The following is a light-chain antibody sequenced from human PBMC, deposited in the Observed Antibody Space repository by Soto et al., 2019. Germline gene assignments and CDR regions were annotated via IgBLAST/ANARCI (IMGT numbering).Light chain of an antibody. CDR2: EAS. CDR1: QSTSSY. V-gene: IGKV1-5*03. CDR3: QQYQIDWT. J-gene: IGKJ1*01. Sequence: DIQMTQSPSTLSASVGDRVTITCRASQSTSSYLAWYQQKPGKAPKLLIYEASHLEIGVPSRFSGSGSGTEFSLTISSLQPDDFATYYCQQYQIDWTFGQGAKVDIK.